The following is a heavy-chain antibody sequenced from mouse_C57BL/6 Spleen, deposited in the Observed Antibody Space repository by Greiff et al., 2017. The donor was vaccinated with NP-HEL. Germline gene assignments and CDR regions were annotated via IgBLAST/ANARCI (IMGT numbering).Heavy chain of an antibody. Sequence: QVQLQQPGAELVMPGASVKLSCKASGYTFTSYWMHWVKQRPGQGLEWIGEIDPSDSYTNYKQKFKGKSTLTVDKSSSPPYMQLSSLTSEDSAVYYCARSRLRYFDVWGTGTTVTVSS. V-gene: IGHV1-69*01. CDR1: GYTFTSYW. D-gene: IGHD2-2*01. CDR2: IDPSDSYT. CDR3: ARSRLRYFDV. J-gene: IGHJ1*03.